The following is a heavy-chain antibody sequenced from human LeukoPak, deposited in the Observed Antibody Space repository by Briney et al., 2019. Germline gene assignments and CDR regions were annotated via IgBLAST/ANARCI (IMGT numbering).Heavy chain of an antibody. D-gene: IGHD5-18*01. J-gene: IGHJ3*02. CDR1: GGTFSSYA. CDR2: ISAYNGNT. CDR3: ARVDTAMAPLDAFDI. V-gene: IGHV1-18*01. Sequence: ASVKVSCKASGGTFSSYAISWVRQAPGQGLEWMGWISAYNGNTNYAQKLQGRVTMTTDTSTSTAYMELRSLRSDDTAVYYCARVDTAMAPLDAFDIWGQGTMVTVSS.